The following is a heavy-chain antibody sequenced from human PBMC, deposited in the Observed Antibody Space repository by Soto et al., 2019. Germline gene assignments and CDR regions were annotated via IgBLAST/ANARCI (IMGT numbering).Heavy chain of an antibody. CDR2: IWNDGSDK. CDR3: ARERRGYVVMTGILHY. CDR1: GFTFSSYG. J-gene: IGHJ4*02. V-gene: IGHV3-33*01. Sequence: QVQLVESGGGVVQPGRSLRLSCAASGFTFSSYGMHWVRQAPGKGLEWVALIWNDGSDKYYADSVKGRFTISRDNSKDILYLQMNSLRVEDTAVYYCARERRGYVVMTGILHYWGQGSLVTVSS. D-gene: IGHD2-21*02.